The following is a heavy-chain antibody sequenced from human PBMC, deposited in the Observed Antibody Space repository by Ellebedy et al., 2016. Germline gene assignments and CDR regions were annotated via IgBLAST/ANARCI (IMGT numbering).Heavy chain of an antibody. CDR1: GGTFSSYA. Sequence: SVKVSCXASGGTFSSYAISWVRQAPGQGLEWMGGIIPIFGTANYAQKFQGRVTITADESTSTAYMELSSLRSEDTAVYYCARDRGYYYGSEWDWYFDLWGRGTLVTVSS. CDR2: IIPIFGTA. J-gene: IGHJ2*01. D-gene: IGHD3-10*01. CDR3: ARDRGYYYGSEWDWYFDL. V-gene: IGHV1-69*13.